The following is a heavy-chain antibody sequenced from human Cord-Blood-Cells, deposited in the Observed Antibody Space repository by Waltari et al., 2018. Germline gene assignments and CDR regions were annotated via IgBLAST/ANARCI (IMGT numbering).Heavy chain of an antibody. V-gene: IGHV3-9*01. CDR1: GFTFDDYA. CDR3: AKDIGNWGDFDAFDI. Sequence: GGLVQPGRSLRLSCAASGFTFDDYAMHWVRQAPGKGLEWDSGISWNSGSIGYADSVKGRFTISRDNAKNSLYLQMNSLRAEDTALYYCAKDIGNWGDFDAFDIWGQGTMVTVSS. CDR2: ISWNSGSI. J-gene: IGHJ3*02. D-gene: IGHD7-27*01.